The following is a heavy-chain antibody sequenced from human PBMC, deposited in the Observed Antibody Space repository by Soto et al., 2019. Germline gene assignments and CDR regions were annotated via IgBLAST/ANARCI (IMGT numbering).Heavy chain of an antibody. CDR2: ISPYKGNT. J-gene: IGHJ4*02. CDR1: GYTFSSIG. D-gene: IGHD3-10*01. V-gene: IGHV1-18*01. Sequence: QIPLVQSGAEVKKPGASVKVSCKASGYTFSSIGISWVRQAPGQGLEWMGWISPYKGNTHYAQGLQGRVTMTTDTPTSTAYMELRSLRSDDTAVYYCARDLDASGSYYTDYWGQGTLVTVSS. CDR3: ARDLDASGSYYTDY.